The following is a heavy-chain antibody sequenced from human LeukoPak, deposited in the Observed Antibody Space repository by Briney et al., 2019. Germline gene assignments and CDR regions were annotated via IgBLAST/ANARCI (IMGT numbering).Heavy chain of an antibody. CDR1: GDSISSGHYY. CDR3: ARERALVLVVYAPTPSDFDY. CDR2: IYSSGST. V-gene: IGHV4-30-4*01. Sequence: SQTLSLTCTVSGDSISSGHYYRSWIRQPPGKGLEWIGYIYSSGSTHYNPSLKSRLTISVDTSQNQFSLKLSSVTAADTAVYYCARERALVLVVYAPTPSDFDYWGQGTLVTVSS. D-gene: IGHD2-8*01. J-gene: IGHJ4*02.